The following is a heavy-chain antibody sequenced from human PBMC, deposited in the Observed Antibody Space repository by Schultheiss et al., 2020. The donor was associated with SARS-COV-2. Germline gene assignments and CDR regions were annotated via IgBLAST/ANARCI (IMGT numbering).Heavy chain of an antibody. CDR1: GGSISSYY. CDR3: VRGYCGGDWCGRPYDY. Sequence: SETLSLTCTVSGGSISSYYWSWIRQPPGKGLEWIGYIYYSGSTNYNPSLKSRVTISVDTSKNQFSLKLSSVTAADTAVYYCVRGYCGGDWCGRPYDYWGQGTLVTVSS. D-gene: IGHD2-21*02. CDR2: IYYSGST. J-gene: IGHJ4*02. V-gene: IGHV4-59*01.